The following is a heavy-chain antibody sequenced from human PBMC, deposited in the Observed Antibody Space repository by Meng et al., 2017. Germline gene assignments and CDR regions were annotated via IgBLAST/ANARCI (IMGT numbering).Heavy chain of an antibody. CDR2: ISSSSSYI. Sequence: GESLKISCAASGLTFSSYSMNWVRQAPGKGLEWVSSISSSSSYIYYADSVKGRFTISRDNAKNSLYLQMNSLRAEDTAVYYCARGGVDTAMVPAAFDIWGQGTMVTVSS. V-gene: IGHV3-21*01. CDR1: GLTFSSYS. D-gene: IGHD5-18*01. J-gene: IGHJ3*02. CDR3: ARGGVDTAMVPAAFDI.